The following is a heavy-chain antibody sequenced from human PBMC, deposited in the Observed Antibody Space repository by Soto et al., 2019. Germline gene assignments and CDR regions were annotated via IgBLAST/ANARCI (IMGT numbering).Heavy chain of an antibody. CDR3: SIVGIVVVPAAQDAYYGMDV. D-gene: IGHD2-2*01. Sequence: PSETLSLTCTVSGGSISSGGYYWSWIRQHPGKGLEWIGYIYYSGSTYYKPSLKSRVTISVDTSKNQFSLKLSSVTAADTAVYYCSIVGIVVVPAAQDAYYGMDVWGQGTTVTVSS. V-gene: IGHV4-31*03. CDR1: GGSISSGGYY. CDR2: IYYSGST. J-gene: IGHJ6*02.